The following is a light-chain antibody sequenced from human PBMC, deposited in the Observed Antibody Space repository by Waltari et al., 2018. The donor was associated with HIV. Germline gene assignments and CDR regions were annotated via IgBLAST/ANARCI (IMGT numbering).Light chain of an antibody. V-gene: IGLV1-40*01. CDR1: SSNIGAGYD. Sequence: QSVLTQPPSVSGAPGQRVTISCTGSSSNIGAGYDGHWYQQLPGTAPKLLIYGNSNRPSGVPDRFSGSKSGTSASLAITGLQAEDEADYYCQSYDSSLSALYVFGTGTKVTVL. J-gene: IGLJ1*01. CDR2: GNS. CDR3: QSYDSSLSALYV.